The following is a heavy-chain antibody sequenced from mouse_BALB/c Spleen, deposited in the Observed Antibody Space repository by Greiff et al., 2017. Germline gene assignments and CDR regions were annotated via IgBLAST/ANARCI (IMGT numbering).Heavy chain of an antibody. J-gene: IGHJ4*01. CDR3: ARRIYYGNYYAMDY. V-gene: IGHV1-18*01. CDR2: INPNNGGT. Sequence: VQLQQSGPELVKPGASVKISCKASGYTFTDYNMDWVKQSHGKSLEWIGDINPNNGGTIYNQKFKGKATLTVDKSSSTAYVELRSLTSEDTAVYYCARRIYYGNYYAMDYWGQGTSVTVSS. D-gene: IGHD2-1*01. CDR1: GYTFTDYN.